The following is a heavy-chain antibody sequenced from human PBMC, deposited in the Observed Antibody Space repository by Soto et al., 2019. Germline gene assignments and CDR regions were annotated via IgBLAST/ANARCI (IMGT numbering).Heavy chain of an antibody. CDR3: ARQHCSGTNCPDYYYHLDV. V-gene: IGHV1-69*08. Sequence: QVQLEQSGAEMRKPGSSVKVSCKASGVTFNNYTITWVRQAPGQGLEWMGGIIPALGTATYPQNFQGRVIFTADRPTGTAYMELSSLISQDTAVYYCARQHCSGTNCPDYYYHLDVWGKGTTVTVSS. CDR2: IIPALGTA. CDR1: GVTFNNYT. J-gene: IGHJ6*03. D-gene: IGHD2-2*01.